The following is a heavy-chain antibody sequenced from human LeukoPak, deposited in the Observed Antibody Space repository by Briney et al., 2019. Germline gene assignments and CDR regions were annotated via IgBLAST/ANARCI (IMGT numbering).Heavy chain of an antibody. CDR1: GGTFSSYA. J-gene: IGHJ6*03. CDR3: ARGADYYYYMDV. V-gene: IGHV1-69*13. CDR2: IIPIFGTA. Sequence: ASVKVSCKASGGTFSSYAISWVRQAPGQGLEWMGGIIPIFGTANYAQKFQGRVTITADESTSTAYMELSSLRSEDTAVYYCARGADYYYYMDVWGKGTTVTVSS.